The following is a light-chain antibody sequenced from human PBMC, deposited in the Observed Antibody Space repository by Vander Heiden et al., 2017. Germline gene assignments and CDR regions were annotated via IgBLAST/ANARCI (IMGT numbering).Light chain of an antibody. CDR3: QQYYNDWPRT. V-gene: IGKV3-15*01. Sequence: MMTQSPATLSVSPGERATLSCRASQSMSSKLSWYQQKPGRAPRLPIYGASTRGTGVSARFRGSGSGTEFTLTISNLQSEDFAVYFCQQYYNDWPRTFGQGTKVEIK. CDR1: QSMSSK. CDR2: GAS. J-gene: IGKJ1*01.